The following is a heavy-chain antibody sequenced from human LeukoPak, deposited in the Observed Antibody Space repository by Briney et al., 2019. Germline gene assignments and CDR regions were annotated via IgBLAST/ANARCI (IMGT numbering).Heavy chain of an antibody. J-gene: IGHJ5*02. D-gene: IGHD1-26*01. V-gene: IGHV1-2*02. CDR2: MNPKSGGT. CDR1: GYTFSNSY. Sequence: GASVEVSCKASGYTFSNSYIPWVRQAPGQGLEWMGSMNPKSGGTKYAQKFQGRVSMTRDTSISTAYMELASLTSDDTAVYYCVRAGGRSWFDPWGQGTLVTVSS. CDR3: VRAGGRSWFDP.